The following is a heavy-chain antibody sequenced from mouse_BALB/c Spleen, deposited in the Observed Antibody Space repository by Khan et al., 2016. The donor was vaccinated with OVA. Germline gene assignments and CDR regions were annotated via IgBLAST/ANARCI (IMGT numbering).Heavy chain of an antibody. CDR2: IWAGGST. Sequence: QVQLKQSGPGLVAPSQSLSITCTATGFSLTNYAIHWIRQPPGKNLEWLGIIWAGGSTNYNSALMSRLSISKDNSKSQVFLKMNSLHAHDTAIYYCARNREPDYFDYWGQGTTLTVSS. CDR1: GFSLTNYA. J-gene: IGHJ2*01. V-gene: IGHV2-9*02. CDR3: ARNREPDYFDY.